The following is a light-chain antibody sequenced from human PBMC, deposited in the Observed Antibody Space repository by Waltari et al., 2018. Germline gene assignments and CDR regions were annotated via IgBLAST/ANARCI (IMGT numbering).Light chain of an antibody. CDR1: ALPKQY. V-gene: IGLV3-25*03. CDR2: KDS. J-gene: IGLJ7*01. Sequence: SYELTQPPSVSVSPGQTARITCSGDALPKQYAYWYQQKPGQAPVLGIDKDSWVPSGIPDRFSGSSSGTTVTLTISGVQAEDEADYYCQSADSSGTYHAVFGGGTQLTVL. CDR3: QSADSSGTYHAV.